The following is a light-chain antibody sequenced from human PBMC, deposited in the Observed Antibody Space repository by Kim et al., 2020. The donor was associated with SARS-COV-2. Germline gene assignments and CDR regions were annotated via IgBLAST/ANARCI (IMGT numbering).Light chain of an antibody. Sequence: VSPGEGVTLSCRASQNIRNNLAWYQQRLGQAPRLLISLASARATGIPARFSGSGSGTDFTLTISSLQSEDFAVYYCQQYNDWPITFGQGTRLEIK. CDR2: LAS. CDR1: QNIRNN. J-gene: IGKJ5*01. CDR3: QQYNDWPIT. V-gene: IGKV3-15*01.